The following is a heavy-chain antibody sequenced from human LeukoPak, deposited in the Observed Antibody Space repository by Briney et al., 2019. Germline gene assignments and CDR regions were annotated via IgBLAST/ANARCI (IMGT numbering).Heavy chain of an antibody. J-gene: IGHJ4*02. CDR1: GGSISSSSYY. CDR3: ARQSRVDYYGSGSYYNKTLDY. V-gene: IGHV4-39*01. Sequence: SETLSLTCTVSGGSISSSSYYWGWIRQPPGKGLEWIGSIYYSGSTYYNPSLKSRVTISVDTSKNPFSLKLSSVTAADTAVYYCARQSRVDYYGSGSYYNKTLDYWGQGTLVTVSS. CDR2: IYYSGST. D-gene: IGHD3-10*01.